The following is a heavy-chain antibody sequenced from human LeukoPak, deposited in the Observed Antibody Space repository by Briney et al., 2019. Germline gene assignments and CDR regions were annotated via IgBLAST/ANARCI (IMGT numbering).Heavy chain of an antibody. CDR3: AKDSQAYGDYRYYFDY. Sequence: PGGSLRLSCAASGFTFSSYAMSWVRQAPGKGLEWVSAISGSGGSTYYADSVKGRFTISRDNSKNTLYLQMNSLRAEDTAVYYCAKDSQAYGDYRYYFDYWGQGTLVTVSS. J-gene: IGHJ4*02. CDR2: ISGSGGST. CDR1: GFTFSSYA. V-gene: IGHV3-23*01. D-gene: IGHD4-17*01.